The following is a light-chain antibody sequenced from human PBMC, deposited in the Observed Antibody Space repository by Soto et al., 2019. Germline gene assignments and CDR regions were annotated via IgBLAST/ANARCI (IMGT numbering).Light chain of an antibody. CDR3: QYLNSFPLT. CDR2: LAS. Sequence: IQLTQSPSSLAASVGDRVTITCRASQGIRNYLAWYQQKPGKAPNLLIYLASTLQGGVPSRFSGSGSGTDFSHTISSLQPEDVATYYCQYLNSFPLTFGGGTTVELQ. V-gene: IGKV1-9*01. J-gene: IGKJ4*01. CDR1: QGIRNY.